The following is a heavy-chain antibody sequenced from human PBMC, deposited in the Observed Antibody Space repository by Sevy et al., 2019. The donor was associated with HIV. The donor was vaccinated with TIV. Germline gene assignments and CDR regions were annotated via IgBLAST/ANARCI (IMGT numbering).Heavy chain of an antibody. CDR1: GGSFSGYY. J-gene: IGHJ4*02. CDR2: IKHSGST. D-gene: IGHD5-12*01. CDR3: ARVTMDRDGYNYMDY. V-gene: IGHV4-34*01. Sequence: ETLSLTCAVYGGSFSGYYWNWIRQPPGKGLEGIGEIKHSGSTDYNPTLKSRVTISVDTSKNQFSLKLKSVTAADTAVYYCARVTMDRDGYNYMDYWGQGTLVTVSS.